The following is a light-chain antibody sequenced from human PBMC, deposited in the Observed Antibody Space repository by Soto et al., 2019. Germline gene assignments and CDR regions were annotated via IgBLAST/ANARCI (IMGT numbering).Light chain of an antibody. CDR1: SSNIGTNY. CDR2: SNN. Sequence: QSVLTQPPSASGTPGQRVTISCSGSSSNIGTNYVYWYQQLPGTAPKLLIYSNNQRPSGVPARFSGSKSGTSASLPISGLRSEDEADYFCAAWDDSLNGPGVFGGGTKLTVL. CDR3: AAWDDSLNGPGV. J-gene: IGLJ3*02. V-gene: IGLV1-47*01.